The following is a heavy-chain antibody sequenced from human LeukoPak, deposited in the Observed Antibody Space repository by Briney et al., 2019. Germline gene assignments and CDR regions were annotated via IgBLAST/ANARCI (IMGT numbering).Heavy chain of an antibody. V-gene: IGHV1-24*01. CDR2: FDPEDGET. D-gene: IGHD1-26*01. CDR3: ARDNREYSGSYRTPHLFDY. Sequence: GASVTVSCKVSGYTLTELSMHWVRQAPGKGLEWMGGFDPEDGETIYAQKFQGRVTMTEDTSTDTAYMELSSLRSEDTAVYYCARDNREYSGSYRTPHLFDYWGQGTLVTVSS. CDR1: GYTLTELS. J-gene: IGHJ4*02.